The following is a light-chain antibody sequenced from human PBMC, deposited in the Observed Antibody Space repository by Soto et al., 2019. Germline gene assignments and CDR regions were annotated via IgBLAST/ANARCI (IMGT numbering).Light chain of an antibody. CDR1: RSISDW. Sequence: DIQMTQSPSTLSPSVGDTVTITCRASRSISDWLAWYQQKPGKAPKLLIFDASSLKSGVPSRFSGSGSGTEFTLTISSLQSEDFAVYYCQQYNDWPWYTFGQGTRLEIK. V-gene: IGKV1-5*01. CDR2: DAS. J-gene: IGKJ5*01. CDR3: QQYNDWPWYT.